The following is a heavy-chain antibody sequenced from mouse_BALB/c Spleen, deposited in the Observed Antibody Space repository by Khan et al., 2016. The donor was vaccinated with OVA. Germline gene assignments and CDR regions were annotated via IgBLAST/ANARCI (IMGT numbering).Heavy chain of an antibody. D-gene: IGHD4-1*01. CDR1: GYTFSSYW. V-gene: IGHV1-9*01. CDR3: ARGAGTTYGMDY. CDR2: ILPGRGNS. Sequence: QVQLQQSGAELMKPGASVKISCKATGYTFSSYWIEWVKQRPGHGLEWIGEILPGRGNSNNNEKFKGKATFTADTSSNKAYMQLNSLTSEDCAVYYCARGAGTTYGMDYWGQGTSVTVSS. J-gene: IGHJ4*01.